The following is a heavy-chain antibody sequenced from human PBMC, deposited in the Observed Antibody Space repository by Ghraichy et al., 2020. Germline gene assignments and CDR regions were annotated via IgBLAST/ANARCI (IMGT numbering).Heavy chain of an antibody. D-gene: IGHD2-15*01. J-gene: IGHJ5*02. Sequence: SETLSLTCTVSGGSISSGGYYWSWIRQHPGKGLEWIGYIYYSGSTYYNPSLKSRVTISVDTSKNQFSLKLSSVTAADTAVYYCAREGCSGGSCYSISGWFDPWGQGTLVTVSS. V-gene: IGHV4-31*03. CDR1: GGSISSGGYY. CDR3: AREGCSGGSCYSISGWFDP. CDR2: IYYSGST.